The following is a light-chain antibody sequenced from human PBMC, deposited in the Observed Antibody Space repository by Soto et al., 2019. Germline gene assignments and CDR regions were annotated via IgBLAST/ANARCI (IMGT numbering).Light chain of an antibody. CDR3: QQYDRFSVT. Sequence: IRMTQSPSSLSASTVDRVTITCRASQGISSYLAWYQQKPGKAPNLLIYAASTLQSGVPSRFSGSRSGTDFTLTISCLQSEDFTTYYCQQYDRFSVTFGQATKVDIK. CDR1: QGISSY. CDR2: AAS. V-gene: IGKV1-8*01. J-gene: IGKJ1*01.